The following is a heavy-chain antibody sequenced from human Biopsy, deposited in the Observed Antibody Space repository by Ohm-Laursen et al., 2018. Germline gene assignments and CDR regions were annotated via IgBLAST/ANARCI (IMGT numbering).Heavy chain of an antibody. J-gene: IGHJ4*02. CDR1: GKTFSDYY. CDR3: GNEVHGRDY. V-gene: IGHV4-34*08. D-gene: IGHD2-15*01. Sequence: PSDTLSFTCEVYGKTFSDYYWSWIRQPPGKGLEWIGQINQSGRTNYNPSLKSRVNISADKSNNQFSLKLTSVTSADTAVYFCGNEVHGRDYWGLGALVTVSS. CDR2: INQSGRT.